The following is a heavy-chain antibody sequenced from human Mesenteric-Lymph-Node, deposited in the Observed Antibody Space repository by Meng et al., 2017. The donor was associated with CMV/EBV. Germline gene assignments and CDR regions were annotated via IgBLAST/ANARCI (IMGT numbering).Heavy chain of an antibody. V-gene: IGHV3-43D*03. Sequence: GGSLRLSCAASGFTFDDYCMYWVRQAPGKGLEWVSLTSWDGSSRLYADSVKGRFTISRDNRKNSLYLEMNNLRPEDTAFYYCAKGVIYSISSWYYYGMDVWGQGTTVTVSS. CDR2: TSWDGSSR. CDR3: AKGVIYSISSWYYYGMDV. J-gene: IGHJ6*02. D-gene: IGHD6-6*01. CDR1: GFTFDDYC.